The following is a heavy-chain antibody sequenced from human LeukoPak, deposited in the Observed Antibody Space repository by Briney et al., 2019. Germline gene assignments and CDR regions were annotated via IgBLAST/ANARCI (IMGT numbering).Heavy chain of an antibody. CDR2: VFFSGSP. D-gene: IGHD3-22*01. J-gene: IGHJ6*03. V-gene: IGHV4-39*01. CDR3: ARHLRPVDYYDSSGYWIPYYYYYMDV. Sequence: SETLSLTCTVSGGSISSSNYYWGWIRQPPGKGLEGIGSVFFSGSPYYSPSLKSRVAISVDTSKNQFSLKLSSVTAADPAVYYCARHLRPVDYYDSSGYWIPYYYYYMDVWGKGTTVTVSS. CDR1: GGSISSSNYY.